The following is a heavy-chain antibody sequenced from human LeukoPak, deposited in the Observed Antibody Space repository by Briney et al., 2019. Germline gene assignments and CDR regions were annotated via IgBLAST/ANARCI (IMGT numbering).Heavy chain of an antibody. D-gene: IGHD3-3*01. J-gene: IGHJ5*02. CDR3: ARDISPYYDFWSGWNTNWFDP. CDR1: GGSISSYY. V-gene: IGHV4-4*07. Sequence: SETLSLTCTVSGGSISSYYWSWIRQPAGKGLEWIGRIYTSGSTNYNPSLKSRVTMSVDTSKNQFSLKLSSVTAADTAVYYCARDISPYYDFWSGWNTNWFDPWGQGTLVTVSS. CDR2: IYTSGST.